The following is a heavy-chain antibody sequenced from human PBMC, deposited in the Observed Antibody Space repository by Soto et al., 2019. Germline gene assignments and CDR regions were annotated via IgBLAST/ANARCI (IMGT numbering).Heavy chain of an antibody. J-gene: IGHJ4*02. V-gene: IGHV1-69*05. CDR1: GGTFSRYA. CDR3: ARGDRDCSGASCYDH. CDR2: IIPIFGTA. D-gene: IGHD2-15*01. Sequence: GASVKASCKASGGTFSRYAISWVRQAPGQGLEWMGGIIPIFGTANYAQKFQGRVTITRDASTSTAYMELSSLRSEDTAVYYCARGDRDCSGASCYDHWGQGVLVTVSS.